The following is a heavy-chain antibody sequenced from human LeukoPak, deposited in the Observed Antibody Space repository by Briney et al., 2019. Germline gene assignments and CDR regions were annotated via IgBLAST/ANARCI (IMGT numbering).Heavy chain of an antibody. D-gene: IGHD3-22*01. Sequence: SCKASGFTFSSYGMHWVRQAPGKGLEWVAVISYDGSNKYYADSVKGRFTISRDNSKNTLYLQMNSLRAEDTAVYYCAKDKSRAYYYDSSGYYLGGFDYWGQGTLVTVSS. J-gene: IGHJ4*02. CDR1: GFTFSSYG. CDR2: ISYDGSNK. CDR3: AKDKSRAYYYDSSGYYLGGFDY. V-gene: IGHV3-30*18.